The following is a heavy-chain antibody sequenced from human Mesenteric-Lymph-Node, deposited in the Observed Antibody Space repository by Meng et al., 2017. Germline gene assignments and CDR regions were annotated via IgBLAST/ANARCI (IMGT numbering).Heavy chain of an antibody. CDR2: IIPIFGTA. D-gene: IGHD3-10*01. J-gene: IGHJ5*02. Sequence: QVLLVQAGAEVKKPGSSVKGSCKASGGTFSSYAISWVRQAPGQGLEWMGGIIPIFGTANYAQKFQGRVTITADKSTSTAYMELSSLRSEDTAVYYCAREGTMVTGNWFDPWGQGTLVTVSS. V-gene: IGHV1-69*06. CDR3: AREGTMVTGNWFDP. CDR1: GGTFSSYA.